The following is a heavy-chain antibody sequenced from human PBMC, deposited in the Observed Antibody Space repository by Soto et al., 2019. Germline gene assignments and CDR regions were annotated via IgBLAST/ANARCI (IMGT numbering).Heavy chain of an antibody. V-gene: IGHV3-7*03. CDR2: IKQDGSEK. Sequence: EVQLVESGGGLVQPGGSLRLSCAASGFTFSSYWMSWVRQAPGKGLEWVANIKQDGSEKYYVDSVKGRFTISRDNSKNSLYLQMNRLRAEDTAVYYCARCQGEYSSSWSRPPPGWFDPWGQGTLVTVSS. D-gene: IGHD6-13*01. CDR1: GFTFSSYW. J-gene: IGHJ5*02. CDR3: ARCQGEYSSSWSRPPPGWFDP.